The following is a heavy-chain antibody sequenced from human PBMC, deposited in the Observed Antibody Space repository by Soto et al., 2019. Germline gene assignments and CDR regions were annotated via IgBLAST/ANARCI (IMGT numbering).Heavy chain of an antibody. CDR1: VFTFSGSV. Sequence: GGSLSLSPAASVFTFSGSVIHWVGEASGKGLECVIRIRSKANIYATAYAASVKGTFTISRDDSKNTAYLQMTSLTTEDTSVYFCTRPAAGDMATAEISFDSWGQGTLVTVSS. CDR2: IRSKANIYAT. J-gene: IGHJ4*02. CDR3: TRPAAGDMATAEISFDS. V-gene: IGHV3-73*01.